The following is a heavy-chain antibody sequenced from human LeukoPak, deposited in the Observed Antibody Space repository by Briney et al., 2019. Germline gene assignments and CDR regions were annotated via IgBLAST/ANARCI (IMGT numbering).Heavy chain of an antibody. CDR1: GFIFSSDA. Sequence: PGGSLRLSCSASGFIFSSDAMHWVRQAPGKGLEYVASITSNGGTTYYADSVKGRFTISRDNSKNTLYLQMSSLRADDTAVYYCVKGRPRAYGMDVWGQGTTVTVSS. J-gene: IGHJ6*02. V-gene: IGHV3-64D*06. CDR2: ITSNGGTT. CDR3: VKGRPRAYGMDV.